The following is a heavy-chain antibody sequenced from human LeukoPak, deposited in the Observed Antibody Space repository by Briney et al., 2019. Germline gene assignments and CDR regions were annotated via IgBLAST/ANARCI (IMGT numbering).Heavy chain of an antibody. D-gene: IGHD3-3*01. CDR1: GGSISSYY. Sequence: SETLFLTCTVSGGSISSYYWSWIRQPPGKGLEWIGYIYYSGSTNYNPSLKSRVTISVDTSKNQFSLKLSSVTAADTAVYYCARASYDFWSGYYTHFDYWGQGTLVTVSS. J-gene: IGHJ4*02. V-gene: IGHV4-59*01. CDR3: ARASYDFWSGYYTHFDY. CDR2: IYYSGST.